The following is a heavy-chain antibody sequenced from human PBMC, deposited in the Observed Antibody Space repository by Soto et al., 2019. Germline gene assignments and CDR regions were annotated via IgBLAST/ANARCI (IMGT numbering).Heavy chain of an antibody. CDR2: ISYDGSNK. Sequence: GGSLRLSCAASGFTFSSYGMHWVRQAPGKGLEWVAVISYDGSNKYYADSVKGRFTISRDNSKNTLYLQMNSLRAEDTAVYYCAKETIGFGYYYGMDVWGQGTTVTVSS. V-gene: IGHV3-30*18. J-gene: IGHJ6*02. CDR3: AKETIGFGYYYGMDV. CDR1: GFTFSSYG. D-gene: IGHD3-16*01.